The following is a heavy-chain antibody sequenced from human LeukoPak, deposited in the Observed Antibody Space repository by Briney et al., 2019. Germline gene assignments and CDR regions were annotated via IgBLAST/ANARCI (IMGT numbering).Heavy chain of an antibody. V-gene: IGHV3-20*04. J-gene: IGHJ4*02. Sequence: GGSLRLSCAASGFTFDVYGMSWVRHAPGKGLEWVSGINWNGGSTGYADSVKGRFTISRDNAKNSLYLQMNSLRAEDTALYYCASSYCSSTSCYFDYWGQGTLVTVSS. CDR3: ASSYCSSTSCYFDY. CDR1: GFTFDVYG. D-gene: IGHD2-2*01. CDR2: INWNGGST.